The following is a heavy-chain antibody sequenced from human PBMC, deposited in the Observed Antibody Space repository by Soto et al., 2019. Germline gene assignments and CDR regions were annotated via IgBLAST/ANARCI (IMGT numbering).Heavy chain of an antibody. Sequence: PSETLSLTCTVSGGSISSYYWSWIRQPAGKGLEWIGRIYTSGSTNYNPSLKSRVTMSVDTSKNQFSLKLSSVTAADTAVYYCARDGNSKQLVRVYYYYGVDVWGQGTTVTVSS. J-gene: IGHJ6*02. CDR1: GGSISSYY. CDR2: IYTSGST. CDR3: ARDGNSKQLVRVYYYYGVDV. D-gene: IGHD6-13*01. V-gene: IGHV4-4*07.